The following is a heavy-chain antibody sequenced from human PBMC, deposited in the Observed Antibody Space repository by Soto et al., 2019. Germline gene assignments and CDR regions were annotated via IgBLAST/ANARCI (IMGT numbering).Heavy chain of an antibody. Sequence: SETLCLTCTVSGGSIISYYWSWIRQPPGKGLEWIGYIYYSGSTNYNPSLKSRVTISVDTSKNQFSLKLSSVTAADTAVYYCARMYYDFWSGYTDGMYCFDYWGQGTLVSVSS. CDR3: ARMYYDFWSGYTDGMYCFDY. CDR2: IYYSGST. V-gene: IGHV4-59*01. CDR1: GGSIISYY. D-gene: IGHD3-3*01. J-gene: IGHJ4*02.